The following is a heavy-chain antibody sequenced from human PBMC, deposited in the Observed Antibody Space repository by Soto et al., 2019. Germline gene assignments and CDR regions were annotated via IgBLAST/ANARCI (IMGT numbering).Heavy chain of an antibody. V-gene: IGHV3-33*01. D-gene: IGHD2-2*01. CDR2: IWYDGSNK. CDR3: ARGPCVPHDIRAFDF. J-gene: IGHJ3*01. CDR1: GFTFSSYG. Sequence: GGSLRLSCAASGFTFSSYGMHWVRQAPGKGLEWVAVIWYDGSNKYYADSVKGRFTISRDNSKNTLYLQMNSLRAEYTAVYYCARGPCVPHDIRAFDFWGQGTMVNVSS.